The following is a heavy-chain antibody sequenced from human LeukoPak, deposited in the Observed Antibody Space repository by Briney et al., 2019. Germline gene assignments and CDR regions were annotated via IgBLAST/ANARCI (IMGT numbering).Heavy chain of an antibody. Sequence: GGSLRLSCAASGFSLSSNSMYWVRQAPGRGLEWVSYISSSSDTIYYADSVEGRFTISRDNAKNSLYLQMNSLRAEDTAVYYCARGAYYYFLDVWGKGTTVTVSS. CDR1: GFSLSSNS. V-gene: IGHV3-48*04. CDR3: ARGAYYYFLDV. CDR2: ISSSSDTI. J-gene: IGHJ6*03.